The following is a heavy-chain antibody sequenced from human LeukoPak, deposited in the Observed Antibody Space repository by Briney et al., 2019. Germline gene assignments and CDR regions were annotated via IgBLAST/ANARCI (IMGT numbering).Heavy chain of an antibody. Sequence: GRSLRLSCAASGFSFSSYGMHWVRQAPGKGLEWVAVIWYDGSNKYYADSVKGRFTISRDNSKNTLYLQMNSLRAEGTAVYYCAKDREYSSSWFPFFDYWGQGTLVTVSS. CDR2: IWYDGSNK. CDR3: AKDREYSSSWFPFFDY. J-gene: IGHJ4*02. CDR1: GFSFSSYG. V-gene: IGHV3-33*06. D-gene: IGHD6-13*01.